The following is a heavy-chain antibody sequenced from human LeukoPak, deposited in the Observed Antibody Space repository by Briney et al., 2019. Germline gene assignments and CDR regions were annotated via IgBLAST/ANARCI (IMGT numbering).Heavy chain of an antibody. Sequence: GGSLRLSCAASGFTFSSYGMHWVRQAPGKGLEWVAFIRYDGSNKYYADSVKGRFTISRDNSKNTLYLQMNSLRAEDTAVYYCAKDRSTYSSSWYLSRNYAFDIWGQGTMVTVSS. CDR1: GFTFSSYG. V-gene: IGHV3-30*02. D-gene: IGHD6-13*01. CDR3: AKDRSTYSSSWYLSRNYAFDI. J-gene: IGHJ3*02. CDR2: IRYDGSNK.